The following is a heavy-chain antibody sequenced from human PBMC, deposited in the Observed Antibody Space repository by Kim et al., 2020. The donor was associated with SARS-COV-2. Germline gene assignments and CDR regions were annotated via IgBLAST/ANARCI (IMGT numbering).Heavy chain of an antibody. Sequence: GGSLRLSCAASGFTFSSYAMHWVRQAPGKGLEWVADISYDGSNKYYADSVKGRFTIARDNAKNTLYLQMNSRRAEDTAVYYCAREGVGGSYLPFDYWGQGTLVTVSS. D-gene: IGHD1-26*01. CDR3: AREGVGGSYLPFDY. CDR2: ISYDGSNK. J-gene: IGHJ4*02. V-gene: IGHV3-30-3*01. CDR1: GFTFSSYA.